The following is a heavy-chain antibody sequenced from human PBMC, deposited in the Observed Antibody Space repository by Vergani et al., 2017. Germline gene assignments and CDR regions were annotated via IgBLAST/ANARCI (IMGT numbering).Heavy chain of an antibody. V-gene: IGHV1-2*02. CDR3: ARDGVSGGALDI. Sequence: QVQVEQSGAEVKKPGASVKVSCQASGYTFSDYFIHWVRQAPGQGLEWMGWIFPKSGGTNYAQKFRGRVTMTRDTSINTVYMELTKLRSDDTAMYFCARDGVSGGALDIWGRGTLVTVSS. CDR1: GYTFSDYF. J-gene: IGHJ3*02. D-gene: IGHD3-16*01. CDR2: IFPKSGGT.